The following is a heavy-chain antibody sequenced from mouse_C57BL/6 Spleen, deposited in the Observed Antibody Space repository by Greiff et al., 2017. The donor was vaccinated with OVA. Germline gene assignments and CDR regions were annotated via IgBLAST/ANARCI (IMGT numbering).Heavy chain of an antibody. Sequence: QVQLQQSGAELARPGALVKLSCKASGYTFTSYGISWVKQRTGQGLEWIGEIYPRSGNTYYNEKFKGKATLTADKSSSTAYMELRSLTSEDSAVYFCAIGTGTGYFDVWGTGTTVTVSS. J-gene: IGHJ1*03. D-gene: IGHD4-1*01. V-gene: IGHV1-81*01. CDR1: GYTFTSYG. CDR2: IYPRSGNT. CDR3: AIGTGTGYFDV.